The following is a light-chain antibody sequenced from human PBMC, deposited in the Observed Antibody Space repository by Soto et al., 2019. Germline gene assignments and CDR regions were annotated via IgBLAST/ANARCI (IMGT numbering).Light chain of an antibody. V-gene: IGKV3-20*01. CDR2: DAS. J-gene: IGKJ1*01. CDR1: QSVSSSY. CDR3: QQYVRSPPSWT. Sequence: ETVLTQSPGTRSLSPGEIATLSCRASQSVSSSYLAWYQQKPGQAPRLLIYDASSRATGIPDRFSGSGSGKDFTLTISRLEPEDFAVYYCQQYVRSPPSWTFGQGTKVEIK.